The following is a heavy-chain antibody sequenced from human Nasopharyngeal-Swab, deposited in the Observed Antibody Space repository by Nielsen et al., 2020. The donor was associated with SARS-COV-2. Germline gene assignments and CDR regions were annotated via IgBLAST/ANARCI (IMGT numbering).Heavy chain of an antibody. J-gene: IGHJ6*02. CDR1: GFTFTTYA. CDR2: ISGSDYST. Sequence: GGSLRLSCAASGFTFTTYAISWVRQAPGKGLEWVSVISGSDYSTKYADSVKGRFTISRDNSKNTVNLQMNSRRAEDTAIYYCAKDRDSGDDSDDYYHYYGMDVWGQGTTVTVSS. CDR3: AKDRDSGDDSDDYYHYYGMDV. V-gene: IGHV3-23*01. D-gene: IGHD5-12*01.